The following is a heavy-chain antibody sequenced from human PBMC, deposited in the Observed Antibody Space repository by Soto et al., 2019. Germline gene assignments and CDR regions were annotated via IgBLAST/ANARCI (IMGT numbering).Heavy chain of an antibody. D-gene: IGHD3-10*01. CDR2: IYYSGST. J-gene: IGHJ1*01. CDR1: GGSISSSSYY. Sequence: SETLSLTCTVSGGSISSSSYYWGWIRQPPGKGLEWIGYIYYSGSTYYNPSLKSRVTISVDTSKNQFSLKLSSVTAADTAVYYCARDSRGGYFQHWGQGTLVTVSS. CDR3: ARDSRGGYFQH. V-gene: IGHV4-31*03.